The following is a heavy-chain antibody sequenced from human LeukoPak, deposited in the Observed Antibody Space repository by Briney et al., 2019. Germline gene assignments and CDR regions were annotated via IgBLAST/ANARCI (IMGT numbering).Heavy chain of an antibody. CDR2: IKSKTDGGTT. CDR1: GFTFSNAW. Sequence: GGSLRLSCAASGFTFSNAWMSWVRQAPGKGLEWVGRIKSKTDGGTTDYAAPVKGRFTISRDDSKNTLYLQMNSLKTEDTAVYYCTTGHCSGGSRHYWGQGTLVTVSS. J-gene: IGHJ4*02. CDR3: TTGHCSGGSRHY. V-gene: IGHV3-15*01. D-gene: IGHD2-15*01.